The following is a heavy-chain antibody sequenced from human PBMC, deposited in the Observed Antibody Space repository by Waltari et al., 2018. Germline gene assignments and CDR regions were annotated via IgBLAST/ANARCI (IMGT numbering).Heavy chain of an antibody. Sequence: QLVQSGTEVNKPGESLKISCKTSGYSFNNYWIGWGRQMPGKGLEWRGIVRPDNSDTRYSPSFRGQVTISADKSISIAYLQWSSLKASDTAIYYCARHTEDDNGDDWGQGTLVTVSS. J-gene: IGHJ4*02. CDR2: VRPDNSDT. D-gene: IGHD1-1*01. V-gene: IGHV5-51*01. CDR3: ARHTEDDNGDD. CDR1: GYSFNNYW.